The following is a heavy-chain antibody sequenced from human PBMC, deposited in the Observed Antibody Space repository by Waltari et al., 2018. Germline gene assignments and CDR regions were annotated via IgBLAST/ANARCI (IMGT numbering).Heavy chain of an antibody. CDR3: ARDYCDRTNCHGMDV. CDR1: EFTFRSYA. J-gene: IGHJ6*02. D-gene: IGHD3-22*01. CDR2: ISYNERNI. Sequence: QVQLVESVGGVVQPGRSLRLSCTASEFTFRSYAMHWVRQAPGKGLEWVAVISYNERNIYYVDSVKGRFTISRDKSKKMLYLQMNSLITEDTAVYYCARDYCDRTNCHGMDVWGQGTTVIVSS. V-gene: IGHV3-30*04.